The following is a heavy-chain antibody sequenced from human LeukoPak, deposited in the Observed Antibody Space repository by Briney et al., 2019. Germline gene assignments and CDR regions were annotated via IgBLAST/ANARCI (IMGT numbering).Heavy chain of an antibody. CDR2: VNPNSGGT. D-gene: IGHD4-17*01. CDR1: GYTFTGYY. J-gene: IGHJ4*02. Sequence: GASVKVSCKPSGYTFTGYYLHWVRQAPGQGLEWMGWVNPNSGGTNYAKRFEGRVTMTRDTSISTAYMELSRLTSDDTAVYYCARARSVTWTFSYFDYWGRRTLVTVSS. V-gene: IGHV1-2*02. CDR3: ARARSVTWTFSYFDY.